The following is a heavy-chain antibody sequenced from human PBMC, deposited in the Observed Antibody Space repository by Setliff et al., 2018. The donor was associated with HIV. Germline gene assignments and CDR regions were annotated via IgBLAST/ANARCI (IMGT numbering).Heavy chain of an antibody. CDR3: ASRIYYYDSNNFLREEGFDP. J-gene: IGHJ5*02. V-gene: IGHV4-39*01. CDR2: IYSSRWS. CDR1: GGSISNSSSY. D-gene: IGHD3-22*01. Sequence: TLSLTCTVSGGSISNSSSYWGWIRQTPGKGLEWIGSIYSSRWSYYNPSLKSRVTISIDTSKNQFSLNLTSVTAADTAVYYCASRIYYYDSNNFLREEGFDPWGQGTLVTVSS.